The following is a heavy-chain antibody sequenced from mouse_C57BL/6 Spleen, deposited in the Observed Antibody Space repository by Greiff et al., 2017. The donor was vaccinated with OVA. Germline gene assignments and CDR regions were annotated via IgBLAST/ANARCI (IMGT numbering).Heavy chain of an antibody. CDR1: GFSLSTSGMG. D-gene: IGHD2-3*01. CDR2: IYWDDDK. Sequence: QVTLKESGPGILQSSQTLSLTSSFSGFSLSTSGMGVSWIRQPSGKGLEWLAHIYWDDDKRYHPTLKSRITISKDTSRNQVFLKITSVDTADTATYYCARNDGDLYFDVWGTGTTVTVSS. CDR3: ARNDGDLYFDV. J-gene: IGHJ1*03. V-gene: IGHV8-12*01.